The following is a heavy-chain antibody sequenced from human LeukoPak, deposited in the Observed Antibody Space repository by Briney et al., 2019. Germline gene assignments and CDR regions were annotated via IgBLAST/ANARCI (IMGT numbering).Heavy chain of an antibody. CDR3: AREVGATGRLDY. D-gene: IGHD1-26*01. Sequence: ASVKVSCKASGYTFTSYYMHWVRQAPGQGLEWMGIINPSGGSTSYAQKLQGRVTMTTDTSTSTAYMELRSLRSDDTAVYYCAREVGATGRLDYWGQGTLVTVSS. CDR1: GYTFTSYY. V-gene: IGHV1-46*01. J-gene: IGHJ4*02. CDR2: INPSGGST.